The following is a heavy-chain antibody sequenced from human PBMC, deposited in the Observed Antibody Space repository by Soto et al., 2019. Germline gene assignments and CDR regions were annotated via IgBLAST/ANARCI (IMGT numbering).Heavy chain of an antibody. D-gene: IGHD6-6*01. V-gene: IGHV4-34*01. J-gene: IGHJ6*02. CDR2: ITQGGST. CDR3: ARGPSSSATFYPYYRMDV. Sequence: PPETLSLTWALFGGSFRGYPWGWVRQPPGKGRGWIGEITQGGSTNYNASLESRVSISLETPKNQFSLMLTAVTAADTAVYYCARGPSSSATFYPYYRMDVWGQGTTVTVSS. CDR1: GGSFRGYP.